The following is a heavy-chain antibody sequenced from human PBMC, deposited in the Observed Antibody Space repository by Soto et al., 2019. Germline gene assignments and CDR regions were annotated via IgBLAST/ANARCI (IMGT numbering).Heavy chain of an antibody. CDR3: KRDPTTSIVTDY. J-gene: IGHJ4*02. V-gene: IGHV3-66*01. Sequence: PGGSLRLSCAASGITVITNYISWVRQAPGQGLEWVSGIYSDGSTHYADSVKGRFTISRDNSKNTLYLQMNTLRAEDTGVYYCKRDPTTSIVTDYWGQGTLVTVSS. D-gene: IGHD2-21*01. CDR1: GITVITNY. CDR2: IYSDGST.